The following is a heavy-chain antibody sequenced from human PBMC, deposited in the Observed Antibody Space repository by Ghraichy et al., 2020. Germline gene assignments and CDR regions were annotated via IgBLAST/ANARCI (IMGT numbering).Heavy chain of an antibody. J-gene: IGHJ6*02. CDR2: INHSGST. CDR1: GGSFSGYY. V-gene: IGHV4-34*01. D-gene: IGHD2-8*01. CDR3: ARGSGVYYYYGMDV. Sequence: ETLSLTCAVYGGSFSGYYWSWIRQPPGKGLEWIGEINHSGSTNYNPSLKSRVTISVDTSKNQFSLKLSSVTAADTAVYYCARGSGVYYYYGMDVWGQGTTVTVSS.